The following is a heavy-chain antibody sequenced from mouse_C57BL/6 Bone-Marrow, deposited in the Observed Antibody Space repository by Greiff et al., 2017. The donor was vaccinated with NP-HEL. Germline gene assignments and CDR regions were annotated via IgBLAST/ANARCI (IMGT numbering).Heavy chain of an antibody. J-gene: IGHJ3*01. V-gene: IGHV1-59*01. CDR2: IDPSDSYT. CDR1: GYTFTSYW. CDR3: ARDGGVWYPWFAY. D-gene: IGHD2-10*02. Sequence: VQLQQPGAELVRPGTSVKLSCTASGYTFTSYWMHWVKQRPGQGLEWIGVIDPSDSYTNYNQKFKGKATLTVDTSSSTAYLQLSSLTSEDSAVYYCARDGGVWYPWFAYGGWGTGVTVSA.